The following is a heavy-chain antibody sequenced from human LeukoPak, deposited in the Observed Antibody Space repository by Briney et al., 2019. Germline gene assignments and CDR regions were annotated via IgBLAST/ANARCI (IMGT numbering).Heavy chain of an antibody. CDR1: GFTFSAYA. CDR3: AKDSGITMIVVADFDY. V-gene: IGHV3-23*01. CDR2: ISGSGAST. J-gene: IGHJ4*02. Sequence: GGSLRLSCAASGFTFSAYAMNWVRQAPGKGLEWVSTISGSGASTYYADSEKGRFTISRDNSKNTLYLQMNSLRAEDTAVYYCAKDSGITMIVVADFDYWGQGTLVTVSS. D-gene: IGHD3-22*01.